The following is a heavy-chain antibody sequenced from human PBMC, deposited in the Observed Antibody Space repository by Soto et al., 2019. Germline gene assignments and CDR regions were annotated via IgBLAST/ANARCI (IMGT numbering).Heavy chain of an antibody. Sequence: VGSLRLSCATSGFTFRSYWMTWVRQAPGKGPEWVANIKPDGSEKKYVDSVKGRFTVSRDNAKKSLDLQMNSLRVEDTAVYYCARAEDYDFWSGPPKYFANWGQGTQVTVSS. D-gene: IGHD3-3*01. CDR1: GFTFRSYW. CDR3: ARAEDYDFWSGPPKYFAN. CDR2: IKPDGSEK. V-gene: IGHV3-7*03. J-gene: IGHJ4*02.